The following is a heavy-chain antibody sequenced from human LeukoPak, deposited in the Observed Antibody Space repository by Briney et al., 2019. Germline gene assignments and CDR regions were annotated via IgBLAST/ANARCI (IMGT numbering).Heavy chain of an antibody. CDR2: IWYDGSNK. J-gene: IGHJ4*02. D-gene: IGHD3-9*01. CDR3: AKSELVIAPFDY. V-gene: IGHV3-33*06. CDR1: GFTFSSYG. Sequence: GGSLRLSCAASGFTFSSYGMHWVRQAPGKGLEWVAVIWYDGSNKYYADSVKGRFTISRDNSKNTLYLQMNSLRAEDTAVYYCAKSELVIAPFDYWGQGTLVTVSS.